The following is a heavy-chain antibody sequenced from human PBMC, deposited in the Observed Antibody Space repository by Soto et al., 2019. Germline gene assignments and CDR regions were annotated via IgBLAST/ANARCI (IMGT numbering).Heavy chain of an antibody. D-gene: IGHD3-9*01. CDR2: INQDGSAK. CDR1: GFSFRSSW. Sequence: EVQLVESGGGLVQPGWSLRLSCAASGFSFRSSWMSWVRQAPGKGLQWVANINQDGSAKYYADSVKGRFTISRDNANNSLYLQMNSLRAEDTAVYYCAREDWYYFDYWGQGTLVTVSS. V-gene: IGHV3-7*03. J-gene: IGHJ4*02. CDR3: AREDWYYFDY.